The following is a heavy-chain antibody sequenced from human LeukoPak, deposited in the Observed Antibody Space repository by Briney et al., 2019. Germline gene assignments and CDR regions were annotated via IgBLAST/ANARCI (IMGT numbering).Heavy chain of an antibody. CDR2: IIPILGIA. CDR1: GGTFSSYA. D-gene: IGHD6-19*01. CDR3: ARGRRYSSGS. V-gene: IGHV1-69*04. J-gene: IGHJ4*02. Sequence: SSVKVSCKASGGTFSSYAISWVRQAPGQGLEWMGGIIPILGIANYAQKFQGRVTITADKSTSTAYMELSSLRSEDTAAYYCARGRRYSSGSWGQGTLVTVSS.